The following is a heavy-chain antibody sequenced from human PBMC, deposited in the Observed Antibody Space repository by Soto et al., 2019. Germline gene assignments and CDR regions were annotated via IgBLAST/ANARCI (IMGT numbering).Heavy chain of an antibody. CDR1: GFIFSNYA. D-gene: IGHD1-1*01. V-gene: IGHV3-23*01. CDR3: TKRGIPRRYNIPKVDLEY. CDR2: LSASGATT. J-gene: IGHJ4*02. Sequence: EVHLLESGGDLVQRGGSLRLSCAASGFIFSNYAMSWVRQAPGKGLEWVSALSASGATTYYPDSVKGRFTVSRDNSKDTLDHQINSLRAEDTAEYYCTKRGIPRRYNIPKVDLEYWGQGTLVTVSS.